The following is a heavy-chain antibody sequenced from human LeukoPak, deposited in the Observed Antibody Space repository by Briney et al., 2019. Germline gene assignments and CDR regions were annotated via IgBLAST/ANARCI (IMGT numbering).Heavy chain of an antibody. D-gene: IGHD2-2*01. Sequence: ASVKVSCKASGYTFTGYYMHWVRQAPGQGLEWMGWINPNSGGTNYAQKFQGRVTMTRDTSISTAYMELSSLRSEDTAVYYCARGGRVVVPAAKGGGDYYYYYMDVWGKGTTVTISS. CDR1: GYTFTGYY. CDR2: INPNSGGT. CDR3: ARGGRVVVPAAKGGGDYYYYYMDV. J-gene: IGHJ6*03. V-gene: IGHV1-2*02.